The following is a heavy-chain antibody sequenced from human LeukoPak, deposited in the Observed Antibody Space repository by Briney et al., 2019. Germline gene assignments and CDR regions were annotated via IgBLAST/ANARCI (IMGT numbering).Heavy chain of an antibody. D-gene: IGHD6-19*01. V-gene: IGHV1-2*04. CDR3: ARDFSSGWNDMFDY. J-gene: IGHJ4*02. Sequence: ASVEVSCKASGYTFTGYYMHWVRQAPGQGLEWMGWINPNSGGTNYAQKFQGWVTMTRDTSISTAYMELSRLRSDDTAVYYCARDFSSGWNDMFDYWGQGTLVTVSS. CDR2: INPNSGGT. CDR1: GYTFTGYY.